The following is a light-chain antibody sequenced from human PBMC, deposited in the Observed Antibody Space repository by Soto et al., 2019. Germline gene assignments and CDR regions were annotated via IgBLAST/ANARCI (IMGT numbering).Light chain of an antibody. CDR2: GAS. CDR1: QSVSSN. CDR3: QHYNNWPPWT. J-gene: IGKJ1*01. V-gene: IGKV3-15*01. Sequence: EIVLTQSPATLSLSPGERATLSCRASQSVSSNLAWYQQKPGQAPRLLIYGASTRATGIPARFSGSGSGTEFTLTISSLQSEDFAVYYCQHYNNWPPWTFGQGTKGDIK.